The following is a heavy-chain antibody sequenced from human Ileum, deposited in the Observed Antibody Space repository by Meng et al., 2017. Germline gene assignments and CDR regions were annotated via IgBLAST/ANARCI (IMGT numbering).Heavy chain of an antibody. CDR3: ARGRFLGYCSGGSCPVTNWFDP. D-gene: IGHD2-15*01. CDR2: INHSGST. CDR1: GGSFSGYY. V-gene: IGHV4-34*01. J-gene: IGHJ5*02. Sequence: GSLRLSCAVYGGSFSGYYWSWIRQPPGKGLEWIGEINHSGSTNYNPSLKSRVTISVDTSKNQFSLKLSSVTAADTAVYYCARGRFLGYCSGGSCPVTNWFDPWGQGTLVTVSS.